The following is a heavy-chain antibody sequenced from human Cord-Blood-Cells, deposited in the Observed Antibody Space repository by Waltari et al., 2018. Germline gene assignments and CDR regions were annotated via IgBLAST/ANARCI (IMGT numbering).Heavy chain of an antibody. CDR3: ATLGYCSSTSCYKGDAFDT. J-gene: IGHJ3*02. D-gene: IGHD2-2*02. CDR1: GYTFTGYY. Sequence: QVQLVQSGAEVKKPGASVKVYCKASGYTFTGYYMHWVRQASGQGLEWMGWINPNSGGTNYAQKFQGRVTMTRDTSISTAYMELSRLRSDDTAVYYCATLGYCSSTSCYKGDAFDTWGQGTMVTVSS. V-gene: IGHV1-2*02. CDR2: INPNSGGT.